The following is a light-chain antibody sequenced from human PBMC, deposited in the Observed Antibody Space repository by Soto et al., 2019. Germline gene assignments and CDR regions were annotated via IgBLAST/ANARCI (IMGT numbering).Light chain of an antibody. CDR2: EAS. Sequence: QMTQSPATLSSSLGERVTITCRASQNIYTWLAWYQQKPGKAPKLLIYEASSLETGVQSRFSGSGSGTESTLTISSLQPDDFATYYCKQYNTFWTFGQGTKVDIK. CDR1: QNIYTW. V-gene: IGKV1-5*03. J-gene: IGKJ1*01. CDR3: KQYNTFWT.